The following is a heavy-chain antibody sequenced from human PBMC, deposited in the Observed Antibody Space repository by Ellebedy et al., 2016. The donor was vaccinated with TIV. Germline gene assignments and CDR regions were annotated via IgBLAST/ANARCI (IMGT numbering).Heavy chain of an antibody. CDR1: GFTFDDYA. CDR3: AKDNVAVPAAMGYFDY. Sequence: GGSLRLSXAASGFTFDDYAMHWVRQAPGKGLEWVSGISWNSGSIGYADSVKGRFTISRDNAKNSLYLQMNSLRAEDTALYYCAKDNVAVPAAMGYFDYWGQGTLVTVSS. CDR2: ISWNSGSI. D-gene: IGHD2-2*01. V-gene: IGHV3-9*01. J-gene: IGHJ4*02.